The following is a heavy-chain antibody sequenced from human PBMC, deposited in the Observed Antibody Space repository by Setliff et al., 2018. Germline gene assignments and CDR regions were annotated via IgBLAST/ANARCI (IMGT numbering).Heavy chain of an antibody. J-gene: IGHJ6*03. CDR2: IYYTGDP. V-gene: IGHV4-39*01. CDR3: ARHVGSRSRGYNYYYYYMDV. Sequence: TLSLTCTVSGGSLRGNAIFWGWIRQPPGKGLEWICSIYYTGDPYYNPSLKSRVTMSVDTSRNQLSLKLTSVTAADTAVYYCARHVGSRSRGYNYYYYYMDVWGKGTTVTVSS. CDR1: GGSLRGNAIF. D-gene: IGHD3-10*01.